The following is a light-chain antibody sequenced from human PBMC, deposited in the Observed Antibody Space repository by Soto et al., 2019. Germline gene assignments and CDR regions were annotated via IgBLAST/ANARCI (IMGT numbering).Light chain of an antibody. CDR1: QDISNY. V-gene: IGKV1-33*01. J-gene: IGKJ2*01. CDR3: QQYDNLSYT. CDR2: GAS. Sequence: DIQMTQSPSSLSASVGDRVTITCQASQDISNYLNWYQQKPAKAPKLLIYGASNLKTGVPSRFSGSGSGTDFTFTISSLQPEDIATYYCQQYDNLSYTFGQGTKLEIK.